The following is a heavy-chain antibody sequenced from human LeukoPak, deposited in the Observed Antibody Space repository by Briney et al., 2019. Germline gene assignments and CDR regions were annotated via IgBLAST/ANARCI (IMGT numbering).Heavy chain of an antibody. CDR2: IGGSGGST. J-gene: IGHJ4*02. CDR3: AKADHVATTTPDY. D-gene: IGHD5-12*01. CDR1: GFTFSSYA. Sequence: GGSLRLSCAASGFTFSSYAMSWVRQAPGKGLEWVSAIGGSGGSTYYADSVKGRFTISRDNSKNTLYLQMNSLRAEDTAVYYCAKADHVATTTPDYWGQGTLVTVSS. V-gene: IGHV3-23*01.